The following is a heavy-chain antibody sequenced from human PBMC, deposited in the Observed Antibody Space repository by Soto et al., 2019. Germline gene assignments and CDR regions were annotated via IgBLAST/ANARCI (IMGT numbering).Heavy chain of an antibody. CDR3: AREKAFYYGSGSFPRYAFDN. Sequence: QVQLVESGGGVDQRGRSLRLSCAASGFTFSDYDIHWVRQAPGKGLEWVALISYDGYNKDYADSVKGRFSLSRDNSKNTLSLLINSVRAEDTAVYFWAREKAFYYGSGSFPRYAFDNLGPGTLVTVSA. D-gene: IGHD3-10*01. J-gene: IGHJ4*02. V-gene: IGHV3-30-3*01. CDR1: GFTFSDYD. CDR2: ISYDGYNK.